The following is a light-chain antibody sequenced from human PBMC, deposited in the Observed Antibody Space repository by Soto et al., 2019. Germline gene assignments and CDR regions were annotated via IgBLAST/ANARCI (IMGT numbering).Light chain of an antibody. CDR3: QQFGSYPLT. CDR2: RAS. V-gene: IGKV3-15*01. J-gene: IGKJ4*01. Sequence: IVKTQSPATLSESPGERATLSCRASQNIYSNVAWYQQRPGQAPRLLIYRASTRAPGIPARFSGSGSGTEFTLTMNRLEPEDFAVYYCQQFGSYPLTFGGGTKVDIK. CDR1: QNIYSN.